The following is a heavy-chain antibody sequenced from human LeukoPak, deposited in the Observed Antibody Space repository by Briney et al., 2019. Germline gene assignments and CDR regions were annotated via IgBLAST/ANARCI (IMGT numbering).Heavy chain of an antibody. Sequence: SETLSLTCAVYGGSFSGYYWSWIRQPPGKGLEWIGEINHSGSTNYNPSLKSRVTISVDTSKNQFSLKLSSVTAADTAVYYCATLDSGYSFDSWGQGTLVTVSS. CDR3: ATLDSGYSFDS. CDR1: GGSFSGYY. D-gene: IGHD5-12*01. V-gene: IGHV4-34*01. J-gene: IGHJ4*02. CDR2: INHSGST.